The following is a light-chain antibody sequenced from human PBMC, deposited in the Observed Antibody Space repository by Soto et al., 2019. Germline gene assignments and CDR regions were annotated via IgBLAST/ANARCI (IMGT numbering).Light chain of an antibody. CDR2: GAS. CDR3: QQYGSSPLT. Sequence: EIVLTQSPGTLSLSPGERATLSCRASQSVSSSYLAWYQQKPGQAPRLLIYGASSRATGIPDRFSGSGSGTDFTLTISRLEPEDFAVYYCQQYGSSPLTFRQXTRLE. V-gene: IGKV3-20*01. J-gene: IGKJ5*01. CDR1: QSVSSSY.